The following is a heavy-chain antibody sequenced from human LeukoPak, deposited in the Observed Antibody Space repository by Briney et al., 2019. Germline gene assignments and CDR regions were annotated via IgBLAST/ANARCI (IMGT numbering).Heavy chain of an antibody. V-gene: IGHV3-9*01. CDR1: GFTFDDYA. D-gene: IGHD6-19*01. CDR3: AKDMRWLGDPKYFQH. CDR2: ISWNSGSI. J-gene: IGHJ1*01. Sequence: PGRSLRLSCAASGFTFDDYAMHWVRQAPGKGLEWVSGISWNSGSIGYADSVKGRFTISRDNAKNSLYLQMNSLRAEDTALYYCAKDMRWLGDPKYFQHWGQGTLVTVSS.